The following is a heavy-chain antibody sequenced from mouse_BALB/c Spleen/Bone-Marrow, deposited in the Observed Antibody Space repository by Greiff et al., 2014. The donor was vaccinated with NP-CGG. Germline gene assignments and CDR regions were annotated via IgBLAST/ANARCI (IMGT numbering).Heavy chain of an antibody. CDR3: ARLGGYYAWFAY. J-gene: IGHJ3*01. Sequence: VQLQQSGPSLVKPSQTLSLTCSVTGDSITSGYWNWIREFPGNKLEFMGYISYSDNTYFNPSLKSRTSITRDTSKNQYYLQLNSVTTEDTATYYCARLGGYYAWFAYWGQGTLVTVSA. V-gene: IGHV3-8*02. CDR2: ISYSDNT. D-gene: IGHD2-3*01. CDR1: GDSITSGY.